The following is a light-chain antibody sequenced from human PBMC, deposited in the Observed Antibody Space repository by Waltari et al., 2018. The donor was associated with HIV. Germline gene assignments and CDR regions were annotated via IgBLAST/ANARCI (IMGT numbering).Light chain of an antibody. Sequence: DIVMTQSPDSLAVSLGERATINRKSSQSLTYASNNKNYLTWYQQKPGQPPKLLIYWASTRESGVPDRFSGSGSGTDFTLTINGLQAEDVAVYYCQQYYGTPWAFGQGTKVEIK. CDR1: QSLTYASNNKNY. CDR2: WAS. J-gene: IGKJ1*01. V-gene: IGKV4-1*01. CDR3: QQYYGTPWA.